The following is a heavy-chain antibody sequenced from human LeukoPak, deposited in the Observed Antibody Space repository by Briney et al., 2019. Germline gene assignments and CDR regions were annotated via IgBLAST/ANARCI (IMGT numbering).Heavy chain of an antibody. V-gene: IGHV3-43*02. CDR1: GFTFSSYA. CDR3: AKDGRDSSSWYDPHFDY. D-gene: IGHD6-13*01. CDR2: ISGDGGST. Sequence: GGSLRLSCAASGFTFSSYAMHWVRQAPGKGLEWVSLISGDGGSTYYADSVKGRFTISRDNSKNSLYLQMNSLRTEDTALYYCAKDGRDSSSWYDPHFDYWGQGTLVTVSS. J-gene: IGHJ4*02.